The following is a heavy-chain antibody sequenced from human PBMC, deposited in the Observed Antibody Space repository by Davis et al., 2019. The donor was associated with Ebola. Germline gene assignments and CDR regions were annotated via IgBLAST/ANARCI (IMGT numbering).Heavy chain of an antibody. J-gene: IGHJ4*02. CDR2: FYSRGAI. D-gene: IGHD4-23*01. CDR3: ARDLGNSTDY. V-gene: IGHV3-53*01. CDR1: GIIVSSNH. Sequence: GESLKISCAASGIIVSSNHMSWVRQAPGKGLEWVSTFYSRGAIYYADSVKGRFTIPRDNSKNTVLLQMSSLRAEDTAIYYCARDLGNSTDYWGQGTLVTVSS.